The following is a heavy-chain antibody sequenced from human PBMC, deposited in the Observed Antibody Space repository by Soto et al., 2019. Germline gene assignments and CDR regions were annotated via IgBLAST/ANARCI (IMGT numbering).Heavy chain of an antibody. CDR3: ARSGTVTIDFDY. CDR1: GGSISSSSYY. D-gene: IGHD4-17*01. Sequence: TLSLTCTVSGGSISSSSYYWGWIRQPPGKGLEWIGSIYYSGSTYYNPSLKSRVTISVDTSKNQFSLKLSSVTAADTAVYYCARSGTVTIDFDYWGQGTLVTVSS. V-gene: IGHV4-39*01. J-gene: IGHJ4*02. CDR2: IYYSGST.